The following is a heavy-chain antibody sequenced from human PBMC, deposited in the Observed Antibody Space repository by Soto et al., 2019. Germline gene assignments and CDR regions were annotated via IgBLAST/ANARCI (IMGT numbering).Heavy chain of an antibody. Sequence: SETLSLTCNVSGGSVRSSGYYWAWIRHPPGKGLEWIGSLYASGKTYRNASLKSRVTMSDDTSKNQLSLRLSSVTAADTAVYYWARRILAFTEPFDYWGQGTLVTVSS. D-gene: IGHD2-15*01. V-gene: IGHV4-39*01. CDR3: ARRILAFTEPFDY. CDR1: GGSVRSSGYY. CDR2: LYASGKT. J-gene: IGHJ4*02.